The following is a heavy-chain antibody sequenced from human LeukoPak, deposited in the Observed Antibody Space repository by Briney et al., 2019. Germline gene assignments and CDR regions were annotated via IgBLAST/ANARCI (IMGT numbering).Heavy chain of an antibody. J-gene: IGHJ4*02. Sequence: GASVKVSCKASGYTFTSYDINWVRQAPGQGLEWMGWINPNSGGTNYAQKFQGRVTMTRDTSISTAYMELSRLRSDDTAVYYCARGRGLEERFDYWGQGTLVTVSS. CDR2: INPNSGGT. CDR1: GYTFTSYD. CDR3: ARGRGLEERFDY. D-gene: IGHD1-1*01. V-gene: IGHV1-2*02.